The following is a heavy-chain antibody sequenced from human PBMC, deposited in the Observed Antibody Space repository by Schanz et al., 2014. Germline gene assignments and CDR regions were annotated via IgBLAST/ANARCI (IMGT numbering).Heavy chain of an antibody. V-gene: IGHV3-7*01. Sequence: EVQLVESGGGLVQPGGSLRLSCAASGFIFSNSWMSWVRQAPGKGLEWVANIKQDGSEKYYVDSVKGRFTISRDNAKNSLYLQVNSLSAEDTAVYYCARVEVSMVQGLIPSYYFDSWGQGTLVTVSS. D-gene: IGHD3-10*01. J-gene: IGHJ4*02. CDR1: GFIFSNSW. CDR2: IKQDGSEK. CDR3: ARVEVSMVQGLIPSYYFDS.